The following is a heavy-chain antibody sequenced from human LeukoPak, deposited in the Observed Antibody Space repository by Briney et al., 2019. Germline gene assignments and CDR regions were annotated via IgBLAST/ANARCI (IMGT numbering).Heavy chain of an antibody. CDR2: INPNSGGT. J-gene: IGHJ4*02. V-gene: IGHV1-2*02. Sequence: GASVKVSCKASGYTFTTHYMHWVRQAPGQGLEWMGWINPNSGGTNYAQKFQGRVTMTRDTSISTAYMELSRLRSDDTAVYYCAGARIDDDYGDYGYWGQGTLVTDSS. D-gene: IGHD4-17*01. CDR3: AGARIDDDYGDYGY. CDR1: GYTFTTHY.